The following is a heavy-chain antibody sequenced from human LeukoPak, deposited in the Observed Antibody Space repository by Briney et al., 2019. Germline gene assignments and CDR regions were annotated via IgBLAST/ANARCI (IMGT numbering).Heavy chain of an antibody. CDR3: ARITMVRGVITGAFDI. Sequence: GESLKISCKGSGYSFTSYWIGWVRQMPGKGLEWMEIIYPGDSDTRYSPSFQGQVTISADKSISTAYLQWSSPKASDTAMYYCARITMVRGVITGAFDIWGQGTMVTVSS. CDR2: IYPGDSDT. J-gene: IGHJ3*02. D-gene: IGHD3-10*01. CDR1: GYSFTSYW. V-gene: IGHV5-51*01.